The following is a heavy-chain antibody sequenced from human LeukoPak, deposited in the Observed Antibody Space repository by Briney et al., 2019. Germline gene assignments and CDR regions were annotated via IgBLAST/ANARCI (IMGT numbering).Heavy chain of an antibody. J-gene: IGHJ4*02. CDR1: GFTFSSYS. CDR3: ARVRGATGDY. Sequence: GGSLRLSCAASGFTFSSYSMNWVRQAPGKGLEWVSSISSSSSYIYYADSVKGRFTISRDNAKNSLYLQMDSLRAEDTAVYYCARVRGATGDYWGQGTLVTVSS. V-gene: IGHV3-21*01. D-gene: IGHD3-10*01. CDR2: ISSSSSYI.